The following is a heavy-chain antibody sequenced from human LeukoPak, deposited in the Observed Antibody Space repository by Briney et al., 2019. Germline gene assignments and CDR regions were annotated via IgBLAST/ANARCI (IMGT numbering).Heavy chain of an antibody. D-gene: IGHD3-3*01. CDR2: ISYDGSNK. CDR3: AKGGGITIFGVVAIFDY. CDR1: GFTFSSYG. V-gene: IGHV3-30*18. J-gene: IGHJ4*02. Sequence: GGSLRLSCAASGFTFSSYGMHWVRQAPGKGLEWVAVISYDGSNKYYADSVKGRFTISRDNSKNTLYLQMNSLRAEDTAVYYCAKGGGITIFGVVAIFDYWGQGTLVTVSS.